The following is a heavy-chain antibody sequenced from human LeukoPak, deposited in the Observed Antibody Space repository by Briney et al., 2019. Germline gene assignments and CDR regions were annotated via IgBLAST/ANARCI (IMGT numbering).Heavy chain of an antibody. V-gene: IGHV3-30*18. CDR3: AKDRWQQLAIFDY. CDR1: GFTFSSYG. Sequence: GGSLRLSCAASGFTFSSYGMHWVRQAPGKGLEGVAVISYDGSNKYYADSVKGRFTISRDNSKNTLYLQMNSLRAEDTAVYYCAKDRWQQLAIFDYWGQGTLVTVSS. J-gene: IGHJ4*02. D-gene: IGHD6-13*01. CDR2: ISYDGSNK.